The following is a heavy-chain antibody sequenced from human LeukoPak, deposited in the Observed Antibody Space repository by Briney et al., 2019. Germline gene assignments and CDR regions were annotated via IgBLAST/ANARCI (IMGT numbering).Heavy chain of an antibody. J-gene: IGHJ4*02. CDR3: ARVGLGSCSGGSCPNFDY. CDR1: GFTFNIYW. D-gene: IGHD2-15*01. Sequence: PGGSLRLSCAASGFTFNIYWIQWVRQAPGKGLEWVSRISPDGTTTTYADSVKGRFTISRDNAKNTLYLQMNSLRAEDTAVYYCARVGLGSCSGGSCPNFDYWGQGTLVTVSS. V-gene: IGHV3-74*01. CDR2: ISPDGTTT.